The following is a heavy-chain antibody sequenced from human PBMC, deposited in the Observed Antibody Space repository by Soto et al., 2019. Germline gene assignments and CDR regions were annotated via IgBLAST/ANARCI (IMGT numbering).Heavy chain of an antibody. Sequence: ASETLSLTCTVSGGSISSGGYYWSWIRQHPGKGLEWIGYIYYSGSTYYNPSLKSRVTISVDTSKNQFSLKLSSVTAADTAVYYCARRVVVAALHWFDPWGQGTLVTVSS. V-gene: IGHV4-31*03. J-gene: IGHJ5*02. CDR3: ARRVVVAALHWFDP. CDR1: GGSISSGGYY. D-gene: IGHD2-15*01. CDR2: IYYSGST.